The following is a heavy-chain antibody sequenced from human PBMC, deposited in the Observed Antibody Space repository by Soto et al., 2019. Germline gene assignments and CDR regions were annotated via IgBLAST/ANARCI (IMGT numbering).Heavy chain of an antibody. Sequence: EVQLVQSGAEVKKPGESLKISCKGSGYTFTNYWIGWVRQMPGKGLEWVGSIYPDDSDTRYSPSFQGQVTISADKSVSTAYLHWRSLNASDTAVYYCARHLSRDYGYYFDYWGQGTLVTVSS. V-gene: IGHV5-51*01. CDR1: GYTFTNYW. CDR2: IYPDDSDT. CDR3: ARHLSRDYGYYFDY. D-gene: IGHD4-17*01. J-gene: IGHJ4*02.